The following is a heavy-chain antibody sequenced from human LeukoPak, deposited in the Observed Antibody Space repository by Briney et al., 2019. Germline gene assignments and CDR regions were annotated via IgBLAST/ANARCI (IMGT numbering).Heavy chain of an antibody. Sequence: GGSLRLSCAASGFNFRDHWMDWVRQAPGKGLEWVGHIKTDGSETYYLDSLRGRFSISRDNTNNALYLQMNSLRAEDTAVYYCASGLDTGYWGQGTLVTVSS. CDR1: GFNFRDHW. D-gene: IGHD3-22*01. V-gene: IGHV3-7*03. J-gene: IGHJ4*02. CDR2: IKTDGSET. CDR3: ASGLDTGY.